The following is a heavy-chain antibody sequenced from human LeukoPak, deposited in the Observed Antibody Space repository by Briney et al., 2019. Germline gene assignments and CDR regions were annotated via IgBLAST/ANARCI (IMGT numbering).Heavy chain of an antibody. D-gene: IGHD2-2*01. CDR2: IYSGGST. CDR3: ARDVRYCSSTSCRRSYYYYMDV. CDR1: GFTFSTYS. Sequence: GGSLRLSCRASGFTFSTYSMRGVRQARGTGVVGVSVIYSGGSTDYADSVKGRFTISRDNSKNTLYLQMNSLRAEDTAVYYCARDVRYCSSTSCRRSYYYYMDVWGKGTTVTVSS. V-gene: IGHV3-53*01. J-gene: IGHJ6*03.